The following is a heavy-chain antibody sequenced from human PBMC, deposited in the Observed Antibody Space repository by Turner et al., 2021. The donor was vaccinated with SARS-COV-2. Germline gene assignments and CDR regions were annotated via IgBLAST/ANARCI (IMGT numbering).Heavy chain of an antibody. Sequence: EVPLVESGGGLVKPGGSLRLSCAASGFTFNSYSMTWVRQAPGKGLEWVSFISSSSSYIYYADSVKGRFTISRDNAKNSLYLQMNSLRAEDTAVYYCARGLGSKTTVVTPFGYWGQGTLVTVSS. J-gene: IGHJ4*02. CDR1: GFTFNSYS. V-gene: IGHV3-21*01. CDR2: ISSSSSYI. D-gene: IGHD4-17*01. CDR3: ARGLGSKTTVVTPFGY.